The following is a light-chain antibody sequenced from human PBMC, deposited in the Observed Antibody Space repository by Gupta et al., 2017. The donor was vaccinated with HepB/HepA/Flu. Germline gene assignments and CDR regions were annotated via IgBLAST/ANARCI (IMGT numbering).Light chain of an antibody. CDR2: KNN. J-gene: IGLJ2*01. CDR1: SSNVGNQG. CDR3: SAWDSSLSAQV. Sequence: AGLTQPPPVPKGLCQTATLTSTGNSSNVGNQGAAWLQQHQGHPPKLLSYKNNNRPSGISERFSASRSGNTAPLTITGLQTEDEADYYCSAWDSSLSAQVFGGGTKLTVL. V-gene: IGLV10-54*04.